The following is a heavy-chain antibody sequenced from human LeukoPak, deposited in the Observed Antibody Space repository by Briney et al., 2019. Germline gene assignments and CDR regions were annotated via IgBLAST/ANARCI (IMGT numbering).Heavy chain of an antibody. CDR3: AREDRVGATTGSDY. D-gene: IGHD1-26*01. CDR2: VYYNGAT. Sequence: PSETLSLTCTVSGGSISSSSYYWGWIRQPPGKGLEWIGTVYYNGATLYNPSLKSRVTISVDTSKNQFSLKLTAVTTADTALYYCAREDRVGATTGSDYWGQGTLVTVSS. J-gene: IGHJ4*02. CDR1: GGSISSSSYY. V-gene: IGHV4-39*02.